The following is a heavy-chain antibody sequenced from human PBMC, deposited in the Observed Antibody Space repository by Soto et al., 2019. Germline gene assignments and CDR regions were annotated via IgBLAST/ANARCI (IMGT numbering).Heavy chain of an antibody. V-gene: IGHV4-39*01. Sequence: QLQLQESGPGLVKPSETLSLTCTVSGGSISSSTYYWGWIRQPPGKGMECIGSIYYSGNTYYNPSLKCGVTIPVETSRNRCSLRRSSVPAADTAVYYGARHGYSGYDPFAYWGRGPLFPVSS. J-gene: IGHJ4*02. CDR3: ARHGYSGYDPFAY. D-gene: IGHD5-12*01. CDR2: IYYSGNT. CDR1: GGSISSSTYY.